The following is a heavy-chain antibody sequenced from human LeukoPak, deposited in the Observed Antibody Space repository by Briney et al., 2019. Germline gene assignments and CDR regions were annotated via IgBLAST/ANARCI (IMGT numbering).Heavy chain of an antibody. CDR3: VTEFHNYGYDF. CDR2: IKAKAHGETT. V-gene: IGHV3-15*01. Sequence: KPGESLRLSCAASGFAFTDAWLSWVRQTPGRGLEWVGHIKAKAHGETTDYAALVKGRFAISRDDSRNTVYLQLNSLESDDTALYYCVTEFHNYGYDFWGQGTLVIVSS. D-gene: IGHD5-18*01. CDR1: GFAFTDAW. J-gene: IGHJ4*02.